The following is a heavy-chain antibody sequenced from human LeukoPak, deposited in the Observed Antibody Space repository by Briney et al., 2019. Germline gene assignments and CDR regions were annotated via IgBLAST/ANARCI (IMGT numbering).Heavy chain of an antibody. J-gene: IGHJ4*02. Sequence: GGSLRLSCAASGFTFSDYYMSWVRQAPGKGLEWVSSISGSDDTTEYADSVKGRFTISRDNSKNTLFLHMNSLRAEDTAVYYCAKSGSVWYFFDYWGQGTLVTVSS. D-gene: IGHD6-19*01. CDR2: ISGSDDTT. V-gene: IGHV3-23*01. CDR1: GFTFSDYY. CDR3: AKSGSVWYFFDY.